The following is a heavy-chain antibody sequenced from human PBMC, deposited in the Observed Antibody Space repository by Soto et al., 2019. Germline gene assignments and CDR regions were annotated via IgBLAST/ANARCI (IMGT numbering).Heavy chain of an antibody. V-gene: IGHV4-4*02. CDR2: IYHSGST. Sequence: QVQLQESGPGLVKPSGTLSLTCAVSGGSISSSNWWSWVRQPPGKGLEWIGEIYHSGSTNYNPSRKCRVTISVDKSTNQFSLKLSSVTAADTAVYYCARGDSGSYHSWFDPWGQGTLVTVSS. CDR1: GGSISSSNW. D-gene: IGHD1-26*01. CDR3: ARGDSGSYHSWFDP. J-gene: IGHJ5*02.